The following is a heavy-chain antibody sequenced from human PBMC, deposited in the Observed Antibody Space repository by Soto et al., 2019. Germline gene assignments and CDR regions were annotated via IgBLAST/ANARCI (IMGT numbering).Heavy chain of an antibody. D-gene: IGHD3-10*01. J-gene: IGHJ6*03. CDR1: GFTFSDYY. CDR3: ARDYDRRYLMVRGVYYYMDV. V-gene: IGHV3-11*01. CDR2: ISSSGSTI. Sequence: GGSLRLSCAASGFTFSDYYMSWIRQAPGKGLEWVSYISSSGSTIYYADSVKGRFTISRDNAKNSLYLQMNSLRAEDTAVYYCARDYDRRYLMVRGVYYYMDVWGKGTTVTVSS.